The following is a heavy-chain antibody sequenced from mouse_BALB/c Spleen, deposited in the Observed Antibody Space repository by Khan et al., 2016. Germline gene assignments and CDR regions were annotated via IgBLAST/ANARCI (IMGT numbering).Heavy chain of an antibody. D-gene: IGHD1-1*01. CDR3: ARDYYGSSYFDD. V-gene: IGHV3-2*02. Sequence: EVQLQESGPGLVKPSQSLSLTCTVTGYSITSDYAWNWIRQFPGNRLEWMGFINYSGSTSYNPSLKSRISITRDTSKNQFFLKLISVTTEDTATYYCARDYYGSSYFDDWGQGTTLTVSS. J-gene: IGHJ2*01. CDR2: INYSGST. CDR1: GYSITSDYA.